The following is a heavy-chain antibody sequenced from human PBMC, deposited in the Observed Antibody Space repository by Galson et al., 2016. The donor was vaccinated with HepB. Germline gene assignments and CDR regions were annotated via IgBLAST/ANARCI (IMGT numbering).Heavy chain of an antibody. CDR3: AREGSDYGDLVLDF. CDR1: GYMFTSYN. Sequence: SVKVSCKASGYMFTSYNVVWVRQAPGQGLEWVGWIDANSVNTHYAQKLQGRVTMTTDTSTSTAYMELRSLRSDDTAVYYCAREGSDYGDLVLDFWGQGTLVTVSS. V-gene: IGHV1-18*01. D-gene: IGHD4-17*01. CDR2: IDANSVNT. J-gene: IGHJ4*02.